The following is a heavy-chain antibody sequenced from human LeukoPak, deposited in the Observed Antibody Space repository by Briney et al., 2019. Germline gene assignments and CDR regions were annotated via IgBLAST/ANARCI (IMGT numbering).Heavy chain of an antibody. CDR3: ARDCSSTICYRAGFDP. V-gene: IGHV3-74*01. D-gene: IGHD2-2*01. CDR2: INSDGSST. CDR1: GFTFSSYW. J-gene: IGHJ5*02. Sequence: PGGSLRLSCAASGFTFSSYWMHWVRQAPGKGLVWVSRINSDGSSTNYADSVKGRFTISRDNAKNTLYLQMNSLRAEDTAVYYCARDCSSTICYRAGFDPWGQGTLVTVSS.